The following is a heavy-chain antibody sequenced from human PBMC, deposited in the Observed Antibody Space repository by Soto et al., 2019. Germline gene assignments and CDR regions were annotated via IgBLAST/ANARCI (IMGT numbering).Heavy chain of an antibody. CDR3: ARLQTYYYDSSGYDAFDI. CDR2: IYYSGST. J-gene: IGHJ3*02. CDR1: GGPIRISSYY. Sequence: SETLSLTSIFSGGPIRISSYYWGWPRHPPGKGLEWIGSIYYSGSTYYNPSLKSRVAISVDTSKNQFSLKLSSVTAADTAVYYCARLQTYYYDSSGYDAFDIWGQGTMVT. D-gene: IGHD3-22*01. V-gene: IGHV4-39*01.